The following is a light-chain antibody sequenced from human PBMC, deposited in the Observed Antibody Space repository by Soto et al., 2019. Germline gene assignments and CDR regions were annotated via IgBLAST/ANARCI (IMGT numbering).Light chain of an antibody. Sequence: QSALTQPASVSGSPGQSITISCTGTSSDVGSYKLVSWYQQHPGEAPQLMIYDGTERPSGVSNRFSGSKSGNTASLTISGLQAEYEADYYCCSYAASRTSVVFGGGTKLTVL. CDR1: SSDVGSYKL. CDR3: CSYAASRTSVV. J-gene: IGLJ2*01. V-gene: IGLV2-23*01. CDR2: DGT.